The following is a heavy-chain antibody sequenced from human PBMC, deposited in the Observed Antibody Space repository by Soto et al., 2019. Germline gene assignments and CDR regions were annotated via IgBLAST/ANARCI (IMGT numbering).Heavy chain of an antibody. CDR2: ISTSGSTI. J-gene: IGHJ4*02. Sequence: EVQLVESGGDLVQPGGSLRLSCAASGFTFSRYEMNWVRQAPGKGLEWISYISTSGSTIYYADSVKGRFTISRDNAKNSLYLQMNSLRAEDTAVYYCARELAAAGSFDYWGQGTLVTVS. V-gene: IGHV3-48*03. CDR1: GFTFSRYE. D-gene: IGHD6-13*01. CDR3: ARELAAAGSFDY.